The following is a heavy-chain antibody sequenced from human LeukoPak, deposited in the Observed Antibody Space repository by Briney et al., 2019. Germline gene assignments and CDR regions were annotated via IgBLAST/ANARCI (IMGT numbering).Heavy chain of an antibody. J-gene: IGHJ1*01. CDR2: IYGGGTT. V-gene: IGHV3-53*04. CDR1: GFTFSSNY. D-gene: IGHD3-22*01. Sequence: PGGSLRLSCAASGFTFSSNYMSWVRQAPGKGLEWVSLIYGGGTTYYADSVKGRFTISRHNSKNTLYLQMNSLRADDTVVYYCARAYDSSGYYPEYFQDWGQGTLVTVSS. CDR3: ARAYDSSGYYPEYFQD.